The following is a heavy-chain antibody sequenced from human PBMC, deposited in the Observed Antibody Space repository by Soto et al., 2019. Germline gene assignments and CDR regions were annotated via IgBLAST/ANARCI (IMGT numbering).Heavy chain of an antibody. CDR3: ARVYDFWSGYYLRHYSGMDV. CDR1: GITFSSYS. V-gene: IGHV3-23*01. J-gene: IGHJ6*02. Sequence: GRSLRLSCAASGITFSSYSMSWVRQAPGKGLEWVSNISGSGGSKYYADSVKGRFTISRDNAKNSLYLQMNSLRAEDTAVYYCARVYDFWSGYYLRHYSGMDVWGQGTTVTVSS. CDR2: ISGSGGSK. D-gene: IGHD3-3*01.